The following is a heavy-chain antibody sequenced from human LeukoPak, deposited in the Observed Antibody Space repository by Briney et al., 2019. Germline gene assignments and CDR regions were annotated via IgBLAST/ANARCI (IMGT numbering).Heavy chain of an antibody. CDR1: GGSIRSGSYY. CDR2: IYISGST. Sequence: SQTLSLTCTASGGSIRSGSYYWSWIRHPAGRGLEWYGRIYISGSTNFNPCVKRRVPISVDSSKNLFSLKQSSVTAADTAVDCCARTKTQRGDSGYDSDYWGQGTLVTVSS. V-gene: IGHV4-61*02. J-gene: IGHJ4*02. CDR3: ARTKTQRGDSGYDSDY. D-gene: IGHD5-12*01.